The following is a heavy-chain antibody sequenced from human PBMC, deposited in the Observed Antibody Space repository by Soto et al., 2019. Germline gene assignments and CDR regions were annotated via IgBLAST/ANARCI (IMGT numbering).Heavy chain of an antibody. CDR3: ARQYSSSWYPPKASIDY. J-gene: IGHJ4*02. V-gene: IGHV2-5*01. CDR1: GFSLSTSGVG. CDR2: IYWNDDK. Sequence: QITLKESGPTLVKPTQTLTLTCTFSGFSLSTSGVGVGWIRQPPGKALEWLALIYWNDDKRYSPSLKSRLTITKDTSKNQVVLTMTNMDPVDTATYYCARQYSSSWYPPKASIDYWGQGTLVTVSS. D-gene: IGHD6-13*01.